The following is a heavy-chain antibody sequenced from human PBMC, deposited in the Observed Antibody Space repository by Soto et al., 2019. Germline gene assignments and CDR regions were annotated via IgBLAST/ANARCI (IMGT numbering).Heavy chain of an antibody. J-gene: IGHJ5*02. D-gene: IGHD6-13*01. CDR2: ISAYNGNT. V-gene: IGHV1-18*01. Sequence: GESLKISCKASGYTFTSYGISWVRQAPGQGLEWMGWISAYNGNTNYAQKLQGRVTMTTDTSTSTAYMELRSLRSDDTAVYYCARGFLAAAGDNWFDPWGQGTLVTVSS. CDR1: GYTFTSYG. CDR3: ARGFLAAAGDNWFDP.